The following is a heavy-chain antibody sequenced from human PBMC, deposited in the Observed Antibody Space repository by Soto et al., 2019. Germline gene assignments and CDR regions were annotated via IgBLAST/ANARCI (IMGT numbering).Heavy chain of an antibody. CDR1: GFTVSSTF. J-gene: IGHJ4*02. Sequence: EVQLVESGGGLVQPGGSLGLSCAASGFTVSSTFMSWVRQAPGKGLEWVSVIYSSGRTYYADSVKDRFTISRDNSKNTLYLQMNSLRSEDTAVYYCTSDHGANAVDYWGQGTLVTVSS. D-gene: IGHD4-17*01. V-gene: IGHV3-66*01. CDR3: TSDHGANAVDY. CDR2: IYSSGRT.